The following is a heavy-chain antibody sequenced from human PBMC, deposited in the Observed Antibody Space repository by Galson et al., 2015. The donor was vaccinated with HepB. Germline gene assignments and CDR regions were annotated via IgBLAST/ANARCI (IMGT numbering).Heavy chain of an antibody. CDR2: IYSGGST. D-gene: IGHD4-11*01. J-gene: IGHJ4*02. CDR3: ATGQHTDYRQVH. CDR1: GFIVSSNY. V-gene: IGHV3-53*01. Sequence: SLRLSCAASGFIVSSNYMSWVRQAPGRGLEWVSVIYSGGSTYYADSVQGRFTISRDNSKNTLYLQMNSLRAEDTAVYFCATGQHTDYRQVHWGQGTLVTVSS.